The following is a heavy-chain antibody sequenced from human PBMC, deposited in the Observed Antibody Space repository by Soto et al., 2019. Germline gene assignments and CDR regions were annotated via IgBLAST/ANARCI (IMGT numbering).Heavy chain of an antibody. CDR3: TRAEYSGTVVAY. J-gene: IGHJ4*02. V-gene: IGHV4-59*01. CDR1: RDSINEYY. CDR2: VYYTATT. D-gene: IGHD1-26*01. Sequence: SETLSLTCTVSRDSINEYYWSWIRQPPGKGLEWTGYVYYTATTNYNPSLRSRVTISVDTSKNQFSLRLSSVTAADTAMYYCTRAEYSGTVVAYWGQGAPVTVSS.